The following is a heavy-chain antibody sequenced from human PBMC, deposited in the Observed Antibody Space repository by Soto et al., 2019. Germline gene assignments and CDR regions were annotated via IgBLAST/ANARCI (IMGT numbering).Heavy chain of an antibody. V-gene: IGHV1-2*04. Sequence: ASVKVSCKASGYTFTGYYMHWVRQAPGQGLEWMGWINPNSGGTNYAQKFQGWVTMTRDTSIGTAYMELSRLRSDDTAVYYCARDAGYDFWSGYCDYWGQGXLVTVYS. CDR1: GYTFTGYY. J-gene: IGHJ4*02. CDR2: INPNSGGT. CDR3: ARDAGYDFWSGYCDY. D-gene: IGHD3-3*01.